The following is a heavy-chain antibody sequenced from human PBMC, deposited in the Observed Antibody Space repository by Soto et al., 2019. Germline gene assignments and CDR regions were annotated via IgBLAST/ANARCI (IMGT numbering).Heavy chain of an antibody. CDR2: IYSNDDK. J-gene: IGHJ3*01. CDR3: AHRPNWGYNYGRVAFDF. CDR1: GFSLSTSGVS. V-gene: IGHV2-5*01. D-gene: IGHD5-18*01. Sequence: SGPTLVNPTQPLTLTCAFSGFSLSTSGVSVGWIRQPPGKALEWLALIYSNDDKRYSPSLKSRLTITKDTSKNQVVLTMTNMDPVDTATYYCAHRPNWGYNYGRVAFDFWGQGTMVTVSS.